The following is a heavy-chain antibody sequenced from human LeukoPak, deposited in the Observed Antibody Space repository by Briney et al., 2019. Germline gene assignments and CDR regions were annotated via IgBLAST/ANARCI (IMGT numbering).Heavy chain of an antibody. D-gene: IGHD3-22*01. CDR2: ISYDGSNK. CDR1: GCTFSSYA. Sequence: GGSLRLSCADSGCTFSSYAMHWVREAPGKGLERVAVISYDGSNKYYADSVKGRFTISRDNSKNTLYLQMNSLRAEDTAVYYCARFGSSGYYYYFDYWGQGTLVTVSS. CDR3: ARFGSSGYYYYFDY. V-gene: IGHV3-30-3*01. J-gene: IGHJ4*02.